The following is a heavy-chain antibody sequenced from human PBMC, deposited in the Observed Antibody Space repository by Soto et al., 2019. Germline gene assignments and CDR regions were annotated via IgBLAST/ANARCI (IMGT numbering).Heavy chain of an antibody. V-gene: IGHV4-34*01. CDR1: GGSFSGYY. CDR2: INHSGST. D-gene: IGHD2-8*01. Sequence: QVQLQQWGAGLLKPSETLSLTCAVYGGSFSGYYWSWIRQPPGKGLEWIGEINHSGSTNYNPSLKSRVTISVDTSKNQFSLKLSSVTAADTAVYYCARRQWRRKYGDYWGQGTLVTVSS. J-gene: IGHJ4*02. CDR3: ARRQWRRKYGDY.